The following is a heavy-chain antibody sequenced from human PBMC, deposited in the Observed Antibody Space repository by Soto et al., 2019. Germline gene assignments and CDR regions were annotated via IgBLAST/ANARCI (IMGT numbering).Heavy chain of an antibody. D-gene: IGHD3-10*01. CDR3: ARPRITMVRGVRNRYYYGMDV. J-gene: IGHJ6*02. CDR1: GFTFSSYG. Sequence: QVQLVESGGGVVQPGRSLRLSCAASGFTFSSYGMHWVRQAPGKGLEWVAVIWYGGSNKYYADSVKGRFTISRDNSKNTLYLQMNSLRAEDTAVYYCARPRITMVRGVRNRYYYGMDVWGQGTTVTVSS. CDR2: IWYGGSNK. V-gene: IGHV3-33*01.